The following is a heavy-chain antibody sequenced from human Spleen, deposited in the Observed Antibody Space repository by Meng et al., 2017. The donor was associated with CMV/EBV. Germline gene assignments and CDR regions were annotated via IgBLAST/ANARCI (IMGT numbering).Heavy chain of an antibody. CDR2: ISSSSSTI. Sequence: GESLKISCAASGFTFSSYSMNWVRQAPGKGLEWVSYISSSSSTIYYADSVKGRFTISRDNAKNSLYLQMNSLRAEDTAVYYCARSPPTVTTAYYYYYGMDVWGQGTTVTVSS. D-gene: IGHD4-11*01. CDR1: GFTFSSYS. CDR3: ARSPPTVTTAYYYYYGMDV. V-gene: IGHV3-48*04. J-gene: IGHJ6*02.